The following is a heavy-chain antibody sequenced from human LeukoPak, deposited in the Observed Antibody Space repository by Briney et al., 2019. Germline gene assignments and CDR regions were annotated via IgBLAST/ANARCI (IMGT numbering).Heavy chain of an antibody. CDR1: GITLSNYG. CDR2: ISDSGGST. Sequence: PGGSLRLSCAVPGITLSNYGMSWVRQAPGKGLEWVAGISDSGGSTKYADSVKGRFTIARDNRKNTLYLQMNSLRAEDTAVYFCAKRGVVIRVILVGFHKEAYYFESWGQGALVTVSS. D-gene: IGHD3/OR15-3a*01. J-gene: IGHJ4*02. V-gene: IGHV3-23*01. CDR3: AKRGVVIRVILVGFHKEAYYFES.